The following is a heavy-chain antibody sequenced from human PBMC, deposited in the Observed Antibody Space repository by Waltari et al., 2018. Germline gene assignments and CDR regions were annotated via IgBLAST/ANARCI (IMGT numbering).Heavy chain of an antibody. D-gene: IGHD6-13*01. CDR1: GGSISSGSYY. V-gene: IGHV4-61*02. Sequence: QVQLQESGPGLVKPSQTLSLTCTVSGGSISSGSYYWRWIRQPAGKGLEWIGRIYTSGSTNYNPSLKSRVTISVDTSKNQFSLKLSSVTAADTAVYYCARSTTYISSSFDYWGQGTLVTVSS. J-gene: IGHJ4*02. CDR3: ARSTTYISSSFDY. CDR2: IYTSGST.